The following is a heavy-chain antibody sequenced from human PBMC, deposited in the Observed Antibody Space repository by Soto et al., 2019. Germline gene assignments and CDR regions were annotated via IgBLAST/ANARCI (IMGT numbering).Heavy chain of an antibody. Sequence: SETLSLTCTVSGGSISSSSYYWGWIRQPPGKGLEWIGSIYYSGSTYYNPSLKSRVTISVDTSKNQFSLKLSSVTAADTAVYYCARLVVTATNWFDPWGQGTLVIVSS. V-gene: IGHV4-39*01. CDR2: IYYSGST. CDR3: ARLVVTATNWFDP. D-gene: IGHD2-21*02. J-gene: IGHJ5*02. CDR1: GGSISSSSYY.